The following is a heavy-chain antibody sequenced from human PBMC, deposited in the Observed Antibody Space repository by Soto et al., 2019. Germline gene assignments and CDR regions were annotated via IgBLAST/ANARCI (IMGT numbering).Heavy chain of an antibody. J-gene: IGHJ4*02. D-gene: IGHD3-10*01. CDR2: INHTGHT. CDR1: GGSFNDYY. Sequence: QVQLQQWGAGLLKPSETLSLTCAVYGGSFNDYYWSWVRQPPGKGLEWIGEINHTGHTTYNPSLKSRVPISVDTSKNQFSLKLTSVPAADTAVYYCARSGHLFDYWGQGILVTVSS. V-gene: IGHV4-34*01. CDR3: ARSGHLFDY.